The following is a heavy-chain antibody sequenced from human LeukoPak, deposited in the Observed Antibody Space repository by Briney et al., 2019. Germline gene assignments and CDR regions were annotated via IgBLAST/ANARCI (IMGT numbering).Heavy chain of an antibody. J-gene: IGHJ4*02. CDR1: GASISSHY. CDR3: ARAGGYRPAAADLDY. CDR2: IHHSGGT. V-gene: IGHV4-59*11. D-gene: IGHD6-13*01. Sequence: SETLSLTCTVSGASISSHYWSWIRQPPGKGLEWIGDIHHSGGTNYNPSLKSRVTISVDTSKNQFSPKLNSVTAADTAVYYCARAGGYRPAAADLDYWGQGTLVTVSS.